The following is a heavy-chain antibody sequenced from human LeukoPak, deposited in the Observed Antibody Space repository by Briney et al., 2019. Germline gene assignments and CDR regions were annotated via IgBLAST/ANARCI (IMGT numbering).Heavy chain of an antibody. CDR3: ARVNPPTYYYGSGSYYRHFDY. D-gene: IGHD3-10*01. J-gene: IGHJ4*02. V-gene: IGHV4-34*01. CDR2: INHSGST. Sequence: PSGTLSLTCAVYGGSFSGYYWSWIRQPPGKGLEWIGEINHSGSTNYNPSLKSRVTISVDTSKNQFSLKLSSVTAADTAVYYCARVNPPTYYYGSGSYYRHFDYWGQGTLVTVSS. CDR1: GGSFSGYY.